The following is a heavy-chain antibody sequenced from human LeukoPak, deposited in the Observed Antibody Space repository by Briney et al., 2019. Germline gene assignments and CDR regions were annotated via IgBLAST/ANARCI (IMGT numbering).Heavy chain of an antibody. D-gene: IGHD6-19*01. V-gene: IGHV1-2*02. CDR1: GYTFTDSY. CDR3: ARAAAVAGTRNDAFDI. J-gene: IGHJ3*02. Sequence: GASVKVSCKASGYTFTDSYMHWVRQAPGQGLEWMGWINPNTGGTNYEQKFQGRVTMTRDTSVSTVYMDLNGLRSDDTAVYYCARAAAVAGTRNDAFDIWGQGTMVTVSS. CDR2: INPNTGGT.